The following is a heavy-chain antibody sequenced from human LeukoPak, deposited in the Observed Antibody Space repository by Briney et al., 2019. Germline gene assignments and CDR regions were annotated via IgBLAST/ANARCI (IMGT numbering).Heavy chain of an antibody. Sequence: PGGSLRLSCAAPGFTFSDFAMSWVRQAPGKGLEWVSGMSASGSHTHSADFVKGRFTISRDNFKNTLYLQMNGLRVEDTAVYYCAKVRSGNNYYFDYWGQGTLVTVSS. CDR1: GFTFSDFA. CDR2: MSASGSHT. V-gene: IGHV3-23*01. CDR3: AKVRSGNNYYFDY. J-gene: IGHJ4*02. D-gene: IGHD1/OR15-1a*01.